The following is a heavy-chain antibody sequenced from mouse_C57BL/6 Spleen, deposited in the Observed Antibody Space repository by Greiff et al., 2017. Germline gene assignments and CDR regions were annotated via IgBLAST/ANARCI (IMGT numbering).Heavy chain of an antibody. CDR3: ARASIYYGNCRYFDV. CDR2: IYPSDSET. J-gene: IGHJ1*03. V-gene: IGHV1-52*01. D-gene: IGHD2-1*01. CDR1: GYTFTSYW. Sequence: VQLQQPGAELVRPGSSVKLSCKASGYTFTSYWMHWVKQRPKQGLEWIGNIYPSDSETHYNQKFKDKATLTVDKSSSTAYMQLSSLTSEDSAVYYCARASIYYGNCRYFDVWGTGTTVTVSS.